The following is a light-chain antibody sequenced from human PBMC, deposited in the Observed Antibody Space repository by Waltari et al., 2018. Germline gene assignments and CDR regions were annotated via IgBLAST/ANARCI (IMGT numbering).Light chain of an antibody. V-gene: IGKV1-9*01. CDR2: AAS. CDR1: QGISSY. CDR3: QQLNTYPLT. Sequence: IQLTQSPSSLSASVGDRVTITCRASQGISSYLAWYQQKPGKAPKLLIYAASTLQSGVPSRVSGSGSGTGFTLTISSLQPEDFATYYCQQLNTYPLTFGPGTKVDIK. J-gene: IGKJ3*01.